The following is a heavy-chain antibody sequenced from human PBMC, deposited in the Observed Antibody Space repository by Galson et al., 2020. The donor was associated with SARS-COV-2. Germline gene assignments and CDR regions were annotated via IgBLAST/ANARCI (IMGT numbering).Heavy chain of an antibody. D-gene: IGHD6-13*01. V-gene: IGHV4-61*02. J-gene: IGHJ4*02. CDR1: NGPIRSGSYY. CDR2: ISTSGST. Sequence: SETLSLTCTVSNGPIRSGSYYWTWIRQPAGKGLEWIGRISTSGSTNYNPSLKSRVTISVDPSKNQFSLQLTSVTAADTAVYYCARGAALAFDYWGRGTLVTVSS. CDR3: ARGAALAFDY.